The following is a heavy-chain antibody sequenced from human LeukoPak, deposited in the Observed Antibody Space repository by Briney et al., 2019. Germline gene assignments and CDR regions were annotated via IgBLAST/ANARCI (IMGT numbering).Heavy chain of an antibody. V-gene: IGHV3-21*01. D-gene: IGHD1-26*01. CDR1: GFTFSSYS. Sequence: GGSLRLSCAASGFTFSSYSMNWFRQAPEKGLEWVSSMSVASGLIYYAESVKGRFTVSRDNAKKSLYLQMNSLRAEDTAVYYCAREFEGTASGAGYWGQGTLVTVSS. CDR2: MSVASGLI. J-gene: IGHJ4*02. CDR3: AREFEGTASGAGY.